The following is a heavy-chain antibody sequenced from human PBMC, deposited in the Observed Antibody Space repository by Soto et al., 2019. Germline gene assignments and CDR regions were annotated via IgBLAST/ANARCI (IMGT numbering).Heavy chain of an antibody. D-gene: IGHD6-19*01. J-gene: IGHJ5*01. V-gene: IGHV3-23*01. CDR1: GFTFSNYA. Sequence: EVQLLESGGGLVQPGGSLRLSCAASGFTFSNYAMSWVRQAPGKGLEWVSGIDHSGGSTFYADSVKGRLTISRDNSKNTLYLQMNTLRAEDTAVYYCANLYSSGGKEWFDSWGQGTLVTVSS. CDR2: IDHSGGST. CDR3: ANLYSSGGKEWFDS.